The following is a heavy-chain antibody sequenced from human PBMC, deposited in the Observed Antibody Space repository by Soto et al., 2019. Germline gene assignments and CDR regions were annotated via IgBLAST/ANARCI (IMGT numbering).Heavy chain of an antibody. D-gene: IGHD2-15*01. CDR3: TTDDDVVVFDY. J-gene: IGHJ4*02. Sequence: RRLSCAASGFTFSNAWMSWVRQAPGKGLEWVGRIKSKTDGGTTDYAAPVKGRFTISRDDSKNTLYLQMNSLKTEDTAVYYCTTDDDVVVFDYWGQGTLVTVSS. CDR2: IKSKTDGGTT. CDR1: GFTFSNAW. V-gene: IGHV3-15*01.